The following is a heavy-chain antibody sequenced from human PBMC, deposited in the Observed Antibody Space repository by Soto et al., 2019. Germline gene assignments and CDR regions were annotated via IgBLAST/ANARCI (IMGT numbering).Heavy chain of an antibody. CDR3: ARARMTMVREVIKYNIYL. Sequence: ASVKFSCTSSGYSFTGLDINWVRQTTGQGLEWMGWMQPSSGRTGYAQKFQGRVTMTRDTSINTAYMELSSLTSDDTAIYYCARARMTMVREVIKYNIYLWGHGSTV. CDR1: GYSFTGLD. D-gene: IGHD3-10*01. V-gene: IGHV1-8*01. CDR2: MQPSSGRT. J-gene: IGHJ6*02.